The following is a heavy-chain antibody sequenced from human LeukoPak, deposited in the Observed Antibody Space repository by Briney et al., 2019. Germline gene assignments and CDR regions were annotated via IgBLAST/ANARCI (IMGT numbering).Heavy chain of an antibody. CDR3: AKWRLGGGDCLYH. CDR1: GFVFDDYD. CDR2: IRSDGYHT. D-gene: IGHD2-21*02. Sequence: GGSLRLSCGASGFVFDDYDMHWVRQAPGKGLEWVAFIRSDGYHTYYTDSVKGRFIITRDNSKNTLYLQMNSLRAEDTAVYYCAKWRLGGGDCLYHWGQGTLVTVSS. V-gene: IGHV3-30*02. J-gene: IGHJ5*02.